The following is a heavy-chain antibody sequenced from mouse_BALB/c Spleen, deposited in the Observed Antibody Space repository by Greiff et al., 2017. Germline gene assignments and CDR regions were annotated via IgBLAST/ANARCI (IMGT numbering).Heavy chain of an antibody. CDR3: ARRGRLDAMDY. CDR2: ISSGSSTI. CDR1: GFTFSSFG. V-gene: IGHV5-17*02. J-gene: IGHJ4*01. D-gene: IGHD1-1*01. Sequence: EVMLVESGGGLVQPGGSRKLSCAASGFTFSSFGMHWVRQAPEKGLEWVAYISSGSSTIYYADTVKGRFTISRDNPKNTLFLQMTSLRSEDTAMYYCARRGRLDAMDYWGQGTSVTVSS.